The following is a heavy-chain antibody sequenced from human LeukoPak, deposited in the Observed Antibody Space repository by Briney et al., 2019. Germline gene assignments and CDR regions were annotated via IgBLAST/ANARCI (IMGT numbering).Heavy chain of an antibody. CDR2: ISYDGSNK. Sequence: GGSLRLSCAASGFTFSSYGMHWVRQAPGKGLEWVAVISYDGSNKYYADSVKGRFTISRDNSKNTLYLQMNSLRAEDTAVYYCAKNREQWPTYNWFDPWGQGTLVTVSS. V-gene: IGHV3-30*18. J-gene: IGHJ5*02. CDR1: GFTFSSYG. CDR3: AKNREQWPTYNWFDP. D-gene: IGHD6-19*01.